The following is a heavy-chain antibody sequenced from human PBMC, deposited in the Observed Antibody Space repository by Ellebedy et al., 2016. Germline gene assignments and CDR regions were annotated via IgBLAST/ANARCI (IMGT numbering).Heavy chain of an antibody. CDR2: ISSNGGGT. Sequence: GGSLRLXCSASGFTFSSYAMHWVRQAPGKGLEFVSAISSNGGGTYYADSVKGRFTISRDNSKNTLYLQMSSLRAEDTAVYYCARDPYYYDSSGYHVGFDYWGQGTLVTVSS. CDR1: GFTFSSYA. J-gene: IGHJ4*02. V-gene: IGHV3-64D*06. D-gene: IGHD3-22*01. CDR3: ARDPYYYDSSGYHVGFDY.